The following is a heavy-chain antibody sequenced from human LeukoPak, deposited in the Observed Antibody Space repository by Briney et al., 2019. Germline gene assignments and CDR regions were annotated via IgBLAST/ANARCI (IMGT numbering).Heavy chain of an antibody. Sequence: GASVKVSCKASGYTFTSYEINWVRQATGQGLEWMGWMNPNRGNTGYAQKFQGRVTMTRNTSISTAYMELSSLRSEDTAVYYCARGPSVAGTGFDYWGQGTLVTVSS. V-gene: IGHV1-8*01. CDR2: MNPNRGNT. J-gene: IGHJ4*02. D-gene: IGHD6-19*01. CDR1: GYTFTSYE. CDR3: ARGPSVAGTGFDY.